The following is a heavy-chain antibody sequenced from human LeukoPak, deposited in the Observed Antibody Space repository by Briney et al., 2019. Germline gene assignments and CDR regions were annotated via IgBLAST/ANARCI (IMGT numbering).Heavy chain of an antibody. CDR1: GGTFSSYA. D-gene: IGHD3-22*01. J-gene: IGHJ3*02. V-gene: IGHV1-69*05. CDR2: IIPTFGTA. CDR3: ARERGGSGYCDI. Sequence: SVKVSCKASGGTFSSYAISWVRQAPGQGLEWMGRIIPTFGTANYAQKFQGRVTITTDESTSTVYMELSSLRSEDTAVYYCARERGGSGYCDIWGQGTMVTVSS.